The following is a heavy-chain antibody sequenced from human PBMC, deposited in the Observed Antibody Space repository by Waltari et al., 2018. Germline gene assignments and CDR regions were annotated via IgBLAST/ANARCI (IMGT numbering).Heavy chain of an antibody. J-gene: IGHJ4*02. CDR1: GGSISSSSYY. D-gene: IGHD6-13*01. Sequence: QLQLQESGPGLVKPSETLSLTCTVSGGSISSSSYYWGWTRQPPGKGLEWIGSIYYSGSTYYNPSLKSRVTISVDTSKNQFSLKLSSVTAADTAVYYCARHASPSYSSPIGYWGQGTLVTVSS. CDR2: IYYSGST. V-gene: IGHV4-39*07. CDR3: ARHASPSYSSPIGY.